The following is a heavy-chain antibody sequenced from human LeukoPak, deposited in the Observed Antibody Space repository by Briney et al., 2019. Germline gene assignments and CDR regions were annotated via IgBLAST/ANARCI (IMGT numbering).Heavy chain of an antibody. CDR1: GFTFSSYA. CDR3: ARGGLNRLAAPLGY. D-gene: IGHD6-13*01. J-gene: IGHJ4*02. V-gene: IGHV3-30*04. CDR2: ISYDGSNK. Sequence: GGSLRLSCAASGFTFSSYAMHWVRQAPGKGLEWVAVISYDGSNKYYADSVKGRFTIPRDNSKNTLYLQMNSLRAEDTAVYYCARGGLNRLAAPLGYWGQGTLVTVSS.